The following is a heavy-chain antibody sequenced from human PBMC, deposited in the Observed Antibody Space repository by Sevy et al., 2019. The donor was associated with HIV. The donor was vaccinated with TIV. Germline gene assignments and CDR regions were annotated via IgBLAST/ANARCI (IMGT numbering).Heavy chain of an antibody. CDR1: GFTFTPYG. CDR3: ARDRFRTVPTGDHYGMVV. J-gene: IGHJ6*02. V-gene: IGHV3-30*02. Sequence: GGSLRLSCVVSGFTFTPYGIHWVRQAPGKGLEWVAFIGHDGSNKYYADSVRGGFTISRDNSKNTLYLQMSGLRSDDTAVYYCARDRFRTVPTGDHYGMVVWGQGTTVTVSS. CDR2: IGHDGSNK. D-gene: IGHD4-4*01.